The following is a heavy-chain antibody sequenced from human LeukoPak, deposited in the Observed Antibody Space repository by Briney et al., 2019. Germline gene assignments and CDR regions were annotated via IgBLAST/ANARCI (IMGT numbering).Heavy chain of an antibody. J-gene: IGHJ3*02. CDR2: IYHSGST. CDR3: ARKNDYGDYVNTFDI. D-gene: IGHD4-17*01. CDR1: GGSISSSNW. V-gene: IGHV4-4*02. Sequence: SGTLSLTCAVSGGSISSSNWWSWVRQPPGKGLEWIGEIYHSGSTNYNPSPKSRVTISVDKSKNQFSLKLSSVTAADTAVYYCARKNDYGDYVNTFDIWGQGTMVTVSS.